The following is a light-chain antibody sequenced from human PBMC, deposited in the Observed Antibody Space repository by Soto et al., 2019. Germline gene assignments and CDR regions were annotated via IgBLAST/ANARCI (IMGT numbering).Light chain of an antibody. CDR2: LDRSGSY. V-gene: IGLV4-60*02. CDR1: SGHSTYI. J-gene: IGLJ3*02. Sequence: QPVLTQSSSASASLGSSVKLTCILSSGHSTYIIAWHQQQPGKAPRFLMTLDRSGSYNRGSGVPDRFSGSSSGADPYLTITHLQFQGEGHYYCETSYSNTHKVFGGGTKLTV. CDR3: ETSYSNTHKV.